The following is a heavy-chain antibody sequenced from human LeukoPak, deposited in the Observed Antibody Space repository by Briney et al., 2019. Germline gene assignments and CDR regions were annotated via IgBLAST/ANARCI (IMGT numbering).Heavy chain of an antibody. D-gene: IGHD2-15*01. CDR2: ISGSGGST. CDR1: GFTFSSYA. CDR3: ANRVVVAATNWFDP. V-gene: IGHV3-23*01. J-gene: IGHJ5*02. Sequence: GGSLRLSCAASGFTFSSYAMSWVRQAPGKGLEWVSAISGSGGSTYYADSVKGRFTISRDNSKNTLYLQMNSLRAEDTAVCYCANRVVVAATNWFDPWGQGTLVTVSS.